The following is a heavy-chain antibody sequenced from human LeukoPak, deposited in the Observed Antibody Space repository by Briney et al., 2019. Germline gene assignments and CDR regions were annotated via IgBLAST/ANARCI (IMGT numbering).Heavy chain of an antibody. CDR1: GGSISNYY. J-gene: IGHJ5*01. CDR2: IYTIGST. V-gene: IGHV4-4*07. Sequence: SETLSLTCTVSGGSISNYYWSWIRQPAGKGLEWIGRIYTIGSTIYNPSLKSRVSLSVDTSKNQFSLKLYSVAAADTAVYYCARGFELITFGGAIGKLNWFDSWGQGTLVTVSS. CDR3: ARGFELITFGGAIGKLNWFDS. D-gene: IGHD3-16*02.